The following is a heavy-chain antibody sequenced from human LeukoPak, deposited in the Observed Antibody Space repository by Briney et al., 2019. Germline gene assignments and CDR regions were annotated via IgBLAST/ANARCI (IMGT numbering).Heavy chain of an antibody. D-gene: IGHD2-15*01. CDR2: INHSGST. CDR1: GGSFSDYY. Sequence: SETLSLTCAVYGGSFSDYYWSWIRQPPGKGLEWIGEINHSGSTNYNPSLMSRVTISVDTSKNQFSLKLSSVTAADTAVYYCARVSFFRWAATRPSYYYYYMDVWGKGTTVTVSS. CDR3: ARVSFFRWAATRPSYYYYYMDV. V-gene: IGHV4-34*01. J-gene: IGHJ6*03.